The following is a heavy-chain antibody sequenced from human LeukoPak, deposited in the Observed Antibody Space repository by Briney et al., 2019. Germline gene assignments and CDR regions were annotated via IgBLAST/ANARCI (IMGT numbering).Heavy chain of an antibody. CDR1: GYTVTSYD. J-gene: IGHJ4*02. Sequence: GASVKVSCKASGYTVTSYDINWVRQATGQGLEWMGWMNPNSGNTGYAQKFQGGVTMTRNTSISTAYMELSSLRSEDTAVYYCWIAAAGTADYWGQGTLVTVSS. V-gene: IGHV1-8*01. CDR3: WIAAAGTADY. D-gene: IGHD6-13*01. CDR2: MNPNSGNT.